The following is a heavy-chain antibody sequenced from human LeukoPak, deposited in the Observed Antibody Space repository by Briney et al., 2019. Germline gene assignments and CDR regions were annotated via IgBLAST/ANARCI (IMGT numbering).Heavy chain of an antibody. V-gene: IGHV4-34*01. D-gene: IGHD5-18*01. Sequence: PSETLSLTCAVYGGSSRGVFGGSSSGYFWTWIRQTPGKGLEWIGEINHLRKSNYNPSLKSRVTISIDTSKNQFSLKLSSVTAADTAVYYCARDRGYSYSGAFDIWGQGTMVTVSS. CDR2: INHLRKS. CDR1: GGSSRGVFGGSSSGYF. CDR3: ARDRGYSYSGAFDI. J-gene: IGHJ3*02.